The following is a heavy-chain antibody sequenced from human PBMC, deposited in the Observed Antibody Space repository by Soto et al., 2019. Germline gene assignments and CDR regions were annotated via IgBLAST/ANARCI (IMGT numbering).Heavy chain of an antibody. J-gene: IGHJ3*02. CDR3: ATRTMRSYKVAIDI. CDR1: GYTLTELS. V-gene: IGHV1-24*01. CDR2: FDPEDGET. Sequence: ASVKVSCKVSGYTLTELSMHWVRQAPGKGLEWMGGFDPEDGETIYAQKFQGRVTMTEDTSTDTAYMELSSLRSEDTAVYYCATRTMRSYKVAIDIWGQGTMVTVSS. D-gene: IGHD3-22*01.